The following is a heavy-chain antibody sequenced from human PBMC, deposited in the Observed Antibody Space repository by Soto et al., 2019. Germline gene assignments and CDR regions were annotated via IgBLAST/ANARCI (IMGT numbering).Heavy chain of an antibody. V-gene: IGHV3-48*02. Sequence: EVQLVESGGGLEQPGGSLRLSCAASGFTFSRNSMNWVRQAPGKGLEWVSYISSSSDTVYYADSVKARFTISRDNAKNSLFLQMNSLRDEDTAVYYCARYDYGNYGGAFDIWGQGTMVTVSS. D-gene: IGHD4-17*01. J-gene: IGHJ3*02. CDR2: ISSSSDTV. CDR1: GFTFSRNS. CDR3: ARYDYGNYGGAFDI.